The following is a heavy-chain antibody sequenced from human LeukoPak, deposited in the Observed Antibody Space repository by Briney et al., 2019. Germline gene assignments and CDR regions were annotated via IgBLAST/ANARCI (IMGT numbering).Heavy chain of an antibody. CDR3: ARGKSARRDIAVAGVSDY. V-gene: IGHV1-46*01. D-gene: IGHD6-19*01. CDR2: INPSGGST. Sequence: ASVKVSCKASGYTFTGYYMHWVRQAPGQGLEWMGIINPSGGSTSYAQKVQGRVTMTRDTSTSTVYMELSSLRSEDTAVYYCARGKSARRDIAVAGVSDYWGQGTLVTVSS. J-gene: IGHJ4*02. CDR1: GYTFTGYY.